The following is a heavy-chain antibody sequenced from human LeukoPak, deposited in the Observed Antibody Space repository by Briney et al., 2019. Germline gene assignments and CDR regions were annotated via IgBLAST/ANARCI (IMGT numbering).Heavy chain of an antibody. CDR2: INQDGSEK. D-gene: IGHD2-15*01. CDR1: GFTFTTYW. Sequence: GGSLRLSCAASGFTFTTYWMTWVRQAPGKGLEWVANINQDGSEKYFVDSVKGRFTISRDNAKNSLYLQMNSLRAEDTAVYYCARESGVATWGQGTLVTVSS. J-gene: IGHJ1*01. V-gene: IGHV3-7*01. CDR3: ARESGVAT.